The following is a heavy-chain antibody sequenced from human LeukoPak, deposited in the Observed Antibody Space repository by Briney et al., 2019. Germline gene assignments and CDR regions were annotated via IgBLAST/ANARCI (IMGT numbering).Heavy chain of an antibody. Sequence: GESLKISCKGSGYSFTSYWIGWVRQMPGKGLEWMGIIYPGDSDTRYSPSFQGQVTISADKSISTAYLQWSSLKASDTAMYYCARGSAGTHYYYYYMDVWGKGTTVTVSS. J-gene: IGHJ6*03. D-gene: IGHD6-13*01. CDR2: IYPGDSDT. V-gene: IGHV5-51*01. CDR1: GYSFTSYW. CDR3: ARGSAGTHYYYYYMDV.